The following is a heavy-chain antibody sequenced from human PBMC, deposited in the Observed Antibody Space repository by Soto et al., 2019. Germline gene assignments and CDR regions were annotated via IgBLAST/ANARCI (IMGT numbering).Heavy chain of an antibody. CDR3: ARDKVHGMDV. CDR1: GFTFDNCG. Sequence: GGSLRLSCAASGFTFDNCGMHWVRQAPGKGLEWVSGISWDSGTIGYADSVKGRFTISRDDAKNSLYLQMNSLRAEDTAVYYCARDKVHGMDVWGQGTTVTVSS. V-gene: IGHV3-9*01. CDR2: ISWDSGTI. J-gene: IGHJ6*02.